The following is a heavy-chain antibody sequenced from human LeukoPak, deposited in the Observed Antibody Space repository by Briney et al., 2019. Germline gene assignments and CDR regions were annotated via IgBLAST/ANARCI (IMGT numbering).Heavy chain of an antibody. Sequence: GGSLRLSCAASGFTFSSYSMNWVRQARGKGLEWVSCISSTSSYRYYAGSVKGRFTISRDNAKNSLYLQMNSLRAEDTAVYYCASSTDGYNLGTGGVDHWGQGTLVTVSS. J-gene: IGHJ4*02. D-gene: IGHD5-24*01. CDR3: ASSTDGYNLGTGGVDH. CDR1: GFTFSSYS. V-gene: IGHV3-21*01. CDR2: ISSTSSYR.